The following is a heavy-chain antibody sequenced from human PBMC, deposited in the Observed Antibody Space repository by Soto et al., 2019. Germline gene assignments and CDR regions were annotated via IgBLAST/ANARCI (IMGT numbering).Heavy chain of an antibody. Sequence: SGLAGEPTQTLTLTCTFSGFSLRTTGVGVGWIRQTPGKALEWLALIYWDDDERYRPSLKSRLTITKDTSKNQVVLTMTHMDPVDTATYYCARGYSSTYYRGSDFWGQGTLVTVSS. J-gene: IGHJ4*02. CDR1: GFSLRTTGVG. CDR3: ARGYSSTYYRGSDF. V-gene: IGHV2-5*02. CDR2: IYWDDDE. D-gene: IGHD6-13*01.